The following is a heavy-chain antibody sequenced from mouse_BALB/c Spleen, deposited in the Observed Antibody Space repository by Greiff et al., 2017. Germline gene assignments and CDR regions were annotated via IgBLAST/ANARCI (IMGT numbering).Heavy chain of an antibody. CDR1: GFTFSSYA. Sequence: EVKVVESGGGLVKPGGSLKLSCAASGFTFSSYAMSWVRQTPEKRLEWVASISSGGSTYYPDSVKGRFTISRDNARNILYLQMSSLRSEDTAMYYCANRYDDYAMDYWGQGTSVTVSS. D-gene: IGHD2-14*01. CDR2: ISSGGST. J-gene: IGHJ4*01. CDR3: ANRYDDYAMDY. V-gene: IGHV5-6-5*01.